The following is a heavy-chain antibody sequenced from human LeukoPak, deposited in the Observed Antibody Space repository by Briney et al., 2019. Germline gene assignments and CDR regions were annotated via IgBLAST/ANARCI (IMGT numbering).Heavy chain of an antibody. CDR1: GFTLDDYA. D-gene: IGHD3-22*01. Sequence: PGRSLTPSCAASGFTLDDYAMHWVRQAPGKGLEWVSGISWNSGSIGYADSVKGRFTISRDNAKNSLYLQMNSLRAEDTALYYCAKGPMIRGPFDYWGQGTLVTVSS. CDR2: ISWNSGSI. CDR3: AKGPMIRGPFDY. V-gene: IGHV3-9*01. J-gene: IGHJ4*02.